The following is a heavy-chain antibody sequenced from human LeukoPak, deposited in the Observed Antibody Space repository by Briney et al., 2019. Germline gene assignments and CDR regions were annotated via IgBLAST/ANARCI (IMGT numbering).Heavy chain of an antibody. CDR1: GFSFSSYE. Sequence: HPGGSLRLSCAASGFSFSSYEMNWVRQAPGKGLEWVSYISSSGSTIYYADSVKGRFTISRDNAKNSLYLQMNSLRAEDTAVYYCARAKQKYSGVEYWGRGSLVTVSS. CDR3: ARAKQKYSGVEY. D-gene: IGHD6-19*01. J-gene: IGHJ4*02. CDR2: ISSSGSTI. V-gene: IGHV3-48*03.